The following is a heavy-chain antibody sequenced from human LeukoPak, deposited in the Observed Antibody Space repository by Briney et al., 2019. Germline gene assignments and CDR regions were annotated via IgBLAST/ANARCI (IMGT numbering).Heavy chain of an antibody. V-gene: IGHV3-23*01. CDR3: AKALSEIYCSSTSCYLLDY. Sequence: GGSLRLSCAASGFTFSSYAMSWVRQAPGKGLEWVSAISGSGGSTYYADSVKGRFTVSRDNSKNTLYLQMNSLRAEDTAVYYCAKALSEIYCSSTSCYLLDYWGQGTLVTVSS. CDR1: GFTFSSYA. CDR2: ISGSGGST. J-gene: IGHJ4*02. D-gene: IGHD2-2*01.